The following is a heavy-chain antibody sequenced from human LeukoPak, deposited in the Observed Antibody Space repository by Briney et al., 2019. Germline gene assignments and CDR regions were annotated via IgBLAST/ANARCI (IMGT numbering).Heavy chain of an antibody. V-gene: IGHV3-23*01. D-gene: IGHD3-22*01. Sequence: GGSLRLPCAASGFPYSRYAMRWVRQAPGKGLEWVSAMSGSGDSTLYADSVEGLFHIPRHNYKNALYVQMKRLRAGDTSVYYCAKGSAPMIVVVPPYYFDYWGQGTLVTVSS. CDR1: GFPYSRYA. J-gene: IGHJ4*02. CDR3: AKGSAPMIVVVPPYYFDY. CDR2: MSGSGDST.